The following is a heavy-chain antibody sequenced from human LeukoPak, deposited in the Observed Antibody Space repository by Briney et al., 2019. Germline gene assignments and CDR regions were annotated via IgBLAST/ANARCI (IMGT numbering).Heavy chain of an antibody. CDR3: ARNYGSGSYKDYYFDY. J-gene: IGHJ4*02. D-gene: IGHD3-10*01. Sequence: PGGSLRLSCAASGFTFSSCSMNWVRQAPGKGLEWVSFISSSSSYIYYADSVKGRFTISRDNAKNSLYLQMNSLRAEDTAVYYCARNYGSGSYKDYYFDYWGQGTLVTVSS. CDR1: GFTFSSCS. CDR2: ISSSSSYI. V-gene: IGHV3-21*01.